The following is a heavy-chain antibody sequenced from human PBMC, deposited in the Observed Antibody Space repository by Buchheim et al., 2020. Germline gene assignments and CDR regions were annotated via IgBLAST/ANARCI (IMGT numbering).Heavy chain of an antibody. Sequence: QVQLQESGPGLVKPSETLSLTCTVSGGSISSYYWSWIRQPAGKGLEWIGRIYTSGSTNYNPSLKSRVTMSVDTSKNQFSLKLSSVTAADTAVYYCARDRRYYYDSSGYKFNYYYYYGMDVWGQGTT. D-gene: IGHD3-22*01. CDR3: ARDRRYYYDSSGYKFNYYYYYGMDV. J-gene: IGHJ6*02. CDR1: GGSISSYY. V-gene: IGHV4-4*07. CDR2: IYTSGST.